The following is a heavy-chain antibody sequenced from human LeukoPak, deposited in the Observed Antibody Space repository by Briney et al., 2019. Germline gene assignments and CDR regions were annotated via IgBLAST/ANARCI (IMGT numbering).Heavy chain of an antibody. V-gene: IGHV3-21*01. CDR3: ARFLRTGYWAHYYYFDL. D-gene: IGHD3/OR15-3a*01. J-gene: IGHJ2*01. Sequence: GGSLRLSCAASGFTFSSYSMNWVRQAPGKGLEWVSSISSSSSYIYYADSLKGRFTISRDNAKSSLYLQMNSLRPEDTAVYYCARFLRTGYWAHYYYFDLWGRGTLVTVSS. CDR2: ISSSSSYI. CDR1: GFTFSSYS.